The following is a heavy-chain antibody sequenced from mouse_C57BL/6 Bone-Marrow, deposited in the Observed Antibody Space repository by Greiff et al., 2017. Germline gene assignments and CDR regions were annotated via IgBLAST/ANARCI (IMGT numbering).Heavy chain of an antibody. CDR2: IDPENGDT. D-gene: IGHD2-1*01. Sequence: VQLKESGAELVRPGASVKLSCTASGFNIKDDYMHWVKQRHEQGLEWIGWIDPENGDTEYASKFQGKATIAADTSSNTSYLQLSSLTSDDTAVYYCTTWYYGNYGFAYCVQGTLVTVSA. J-gene: IGHJ3*01. V-gene: IGHV14-4*01. CDR1: GFNIKDDY. CDR3: TTWYYGNYGFAY.